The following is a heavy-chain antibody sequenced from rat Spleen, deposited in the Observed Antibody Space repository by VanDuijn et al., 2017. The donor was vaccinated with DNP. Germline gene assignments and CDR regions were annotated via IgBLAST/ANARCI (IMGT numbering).Heavy chain of an antibody. CDR1: GFNFNDYW. V-gene: IGHV4-2*01. J-gene: IGHJ4*01. CDR2: INKDSSTI. CDR3: ARTAYYALDA. Sequence: EVKLVESGGGLVQPGRSLKLSCAASGFNFNDYWMAWVRQAPGKGLEWIGEINKDSSTITYTASLKDKFTISRDNAQNTLFLQMTKLGSEDTAIYYCARTAYYALDAWGQGTSVTVSS.